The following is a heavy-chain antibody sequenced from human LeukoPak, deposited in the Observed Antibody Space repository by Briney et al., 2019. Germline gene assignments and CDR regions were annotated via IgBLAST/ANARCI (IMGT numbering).Heavy chain of an antibody. CDR2: IRYDGSNK. CDR3: AKADSSGWYSTADY. V-gene: IGHV3-30*02. J-gene: IGHJ4*02. Sequence: GGSLRLSCAASGFTFSDYSLNWVRQAPGKGLEWVAFIRYDGSNKYYADSVKGRFTISRDNSKNTLYLQMNSLRAEDTAVYYCAKADSSGWYSTADYWGQGTLVTVSS. D-gene: IGHD6-19*01. CDR1: GFTFSDYS.